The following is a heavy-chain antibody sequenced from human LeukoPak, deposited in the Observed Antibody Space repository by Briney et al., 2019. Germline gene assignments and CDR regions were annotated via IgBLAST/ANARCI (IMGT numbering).Heavy chain of an antibody. J-gene: IGHJ5*02. Sequence: SQTLSLTCAVYVGPINCGRYAWSWIRQPPGKGLDWIGHFYHSRRTYYNPSLKSRVTITVDRSQNQFSLELSSVPAADTAMYDCARRSEYDGSGIDWFDPWGQGTLGTGSS. V-gene: IGHV4-30-2*01. CDR2: FYHSRRT. CDR3: ARRSEYDGSGIDWFDP. D-gene: IGHD3-10*01. CDR1: VGPINCGRYA.